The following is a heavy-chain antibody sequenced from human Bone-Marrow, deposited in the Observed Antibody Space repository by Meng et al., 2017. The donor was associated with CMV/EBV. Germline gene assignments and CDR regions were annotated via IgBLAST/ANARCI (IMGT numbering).Heavy chain of an antibody. J-gene: IGHJ4*02. CDR2: ISSSSSTI. V-gene: IGHV3-48*04. CDR3: AKAQAADFWSGYNDY. D-gene: IGHD3-3*01. Sequence: GESLKISCAASGFTFSSYSMNWVRQAPGKGLEWVSYISSSSSTIYYADSAKGRFTISRDNAKNSLYLQMNSLRAEDTALYYCAKAQAADFWSGYNDYWGQGTLVTVSS. CDR1: GFTFSSYS.